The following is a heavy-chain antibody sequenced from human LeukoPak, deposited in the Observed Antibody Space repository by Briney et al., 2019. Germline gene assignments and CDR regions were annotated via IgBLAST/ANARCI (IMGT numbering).Heavy chain of an antibody. CDR2: INTDGSST. Sequence: GGSLRLSCAASGFTFSSYWMHWVRQAPGKGLVWVSRINTDGSSTSYADSVKGRFTISRDNAKDTLYLQMNSLRAEDTAVYYCARDRDSSGWSGGFDCWGQGTLVTVSS. J-gene: IGHJ4*02. CDR1: GFTFSSYW. D-gene: IGHD6-19*01. CDR3: ARDRDSSGWSGGFDC. V-gene: IGHV3-74*01.